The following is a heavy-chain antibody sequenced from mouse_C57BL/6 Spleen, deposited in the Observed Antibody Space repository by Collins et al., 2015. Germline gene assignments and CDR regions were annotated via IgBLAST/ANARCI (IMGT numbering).Heavy chain of an antibody. CDR3: ARQGWLPIDY. V-gene: IGHV1-26*01. CDR2: INPNNGGT. Sequence: EVQLQQSGPELVKPGASVKISCKASGYTFTDYYMNWVKQSHGKSLEWIGDINPNNGGTSYNQKFKGKATLTVDKSSSTAYMELRSLTSEDSAVYYCARQGWLPIDYWGQGTTLTVSS. D-gene: IGHD2-3*01. CDR1: GYTFTDYY. J-gene: IGHJ2*01.